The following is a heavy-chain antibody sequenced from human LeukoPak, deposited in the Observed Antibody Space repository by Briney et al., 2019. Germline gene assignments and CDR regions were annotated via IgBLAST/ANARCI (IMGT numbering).Heavy chain of an antibody. J-gene: IGHJ4*02. CDR3: ARHQLRGFLDDN. CDR1: GGSFSGYY. V-gene: IGHV4-34*01. D-gene: IGHD3-10*01. Sequence: PSETLSLTCAVYGGSFSGYYWSWIRQPPGKGLEWIGEINHSGSTNYNPSLKSRVTISVDTSKNQFSLKLSSVTAADTAVYYCARHQLRGFLDDNWGQGTLVTVSS. CDR2: INHSGST.